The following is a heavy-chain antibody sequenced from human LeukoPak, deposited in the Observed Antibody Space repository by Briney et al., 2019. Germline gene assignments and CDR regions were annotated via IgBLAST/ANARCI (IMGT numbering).Heavy chain of an antibody. J-gene: IGHJ4*02. D-gene: IGHD3-22*01. CDR3: ARGLIYYDSRGHYLAERPYLDY. CDR1: GFTVSTNY. CDR2: IYKAGDP. Sequence: GGSLRLSCAASGFTVSTNYMTWVRQAPGKGLEWVSVIYKAGDPYNADSVKGRFSISRDNRKDMLYLQMNSLRAEDTAVYYCARGLIYYDSRGHYLAERPYLDYWGQGTLVTVSS. V-gene: IGHV3-53*01.